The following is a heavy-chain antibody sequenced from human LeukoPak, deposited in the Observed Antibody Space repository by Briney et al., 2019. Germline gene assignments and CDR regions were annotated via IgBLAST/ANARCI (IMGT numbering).Heavy chain of an antibody. D-gene: IGHD3-3*01. CDR2: IWYDGTNK. CDR1: GFTFNTYA. V-gene: IGHV3-33*01. J-gene: IGHJ4*02. Sequence: PGGSLRLSCAASGFTFNTYAMHWVRQAPGKGLEWVAVIWYDGTNKYYVDSVKGRFTISRDNSRNTLSLQMDSLRADDTALYYSARSYTIFDPFDYWGQGTLVTVSS. CDR3: ARSYTIFDPFDY.